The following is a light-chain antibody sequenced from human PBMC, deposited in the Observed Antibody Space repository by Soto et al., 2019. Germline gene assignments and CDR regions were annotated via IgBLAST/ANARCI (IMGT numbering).Light chain of an antibody. CDR3: QQYYTTPLS. CDR1: QNVLYNSNKKNY. V-gene: IGKV4-1*01. CDR2: WAS. Sequence: DIVMTQSPDSLAVSLGERATINCKSSQNVLYNSNKKNYLAWYQQKLGQRPKLLIYWASTRESGVPDRFSGGGSGTDFTLTISSLQAEDVAVYYCQQYYTTPLSFGGGTKVEIK. J-gene: IGKJ4*01.